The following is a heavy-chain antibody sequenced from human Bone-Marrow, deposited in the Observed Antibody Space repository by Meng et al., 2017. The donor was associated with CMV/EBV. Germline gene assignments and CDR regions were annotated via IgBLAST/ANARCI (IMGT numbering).Heavy chain of an antibody. V-gene: IGHV4-4*01. CDR2: ISHSGST. CDR1: GDSISTNYW. CDR3: ARSPGWWSLDY. D-gene: IGHD2-15*01. Sequence: TCAVFGDSISTNYWWSWVRQPPGKGLEWIGEISHSGSTKYTPSLNSRVTISVDKTKNHFSLKVTSVTAADTGVYFCARSPGWWSLDYWGQGSLVTVSS. J-gene: IGHJ4*02.